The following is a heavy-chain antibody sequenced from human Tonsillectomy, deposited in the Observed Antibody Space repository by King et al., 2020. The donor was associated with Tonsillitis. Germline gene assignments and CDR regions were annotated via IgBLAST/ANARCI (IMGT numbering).Heavy chain of an antibody. V-gene: IGHV3-7*04. CDR3: ARDQGYSSFDY. D-gene: IGHD2-21*01. CDR1: VFTFSASW. CDR2: TKHDGSEN. Sequence: VQLVESGGGLVQPGGNLRLACAASVFTFSASWMTLVRQAPGKGLEWVATTKHDGSENWFVEYVKGRFTNSRDKAKNSLYLQMNSLRAEDTAVYYCARDQGYSSFDYWGQGTLVTVSS. J-gene: IGHJ4*02.